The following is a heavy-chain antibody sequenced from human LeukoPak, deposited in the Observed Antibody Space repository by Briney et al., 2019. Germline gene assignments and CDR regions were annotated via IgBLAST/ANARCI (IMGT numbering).Heavy chain of an antibody. D-gene: IGHD6-19*01. J-gene: IGHJ6*02. CDR2: IYYSGGT. CDR1: GGSISGSNYS. Sequence: SETLSLTCTVSGGSISGSNYSWGWIRPPPGRELEWIGSIYYSGGTYHSPSLKSRVTICVDTTKYPFSLKLRSVTAADTAVYYCARVYDFGSGWRARGCLDVWGQGTTVTVSS. V-gene: IGHV4-39*01. CDR3: ARVYDFGSGWRARGCLDV.